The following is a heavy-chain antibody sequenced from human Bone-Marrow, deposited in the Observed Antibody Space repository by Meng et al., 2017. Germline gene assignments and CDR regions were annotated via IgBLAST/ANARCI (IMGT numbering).Heavy chain of an antibody. J-gene: IGHJ4*02. CDR2: INSDGSST. D-gene: IGHD4-23*01. CDR3: ARVSGGYVNY. Sequence: GESLKISCAASGFTFSSYWMHWVRQAPGKGPVWVSRINSDGSSTSYADSVKGRFTISRDNAKNTLYLQMNSLRAEDTAVYYCARVSGGYVNYWGQGTLVTVSS. V-gene: IGHV3-74*01. CDR1: GFTFSSYW.